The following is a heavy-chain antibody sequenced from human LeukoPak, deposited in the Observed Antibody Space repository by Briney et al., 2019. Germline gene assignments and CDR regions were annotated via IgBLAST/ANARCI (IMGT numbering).Heavy chain of an antibody. CDR3: ARRDYDFWSGDYYMDV. CDR2: INHSGST. J-gene: IGHJ6*03. V-gene: IGHV4-34*01. CDR1: GGSFSGYY. D-gene: IGHD3-3*01. Sequence: SETLSLTCAVYGGSFSGYYWSWIRQPPGKGLEWIGEINHSGSTNYNPSLKSRVTISVDTSKNQFSLKLSSVTAADTAVYYCARRDYDFWSGDYYMDVWGRGTTVTVSS.